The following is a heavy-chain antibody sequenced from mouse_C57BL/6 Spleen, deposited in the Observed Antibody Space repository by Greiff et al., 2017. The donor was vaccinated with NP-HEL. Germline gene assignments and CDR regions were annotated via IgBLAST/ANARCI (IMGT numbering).Heavy chain of an antibody. D-gene: IGHD2-3*01. CDR3: ARFPTDGYYAMDY. CDR2: IYPRSGNT. Sequence: VQLQQSGAELARPGASVKLSCKASGYTFTSYGISWVKQRPGQGLEWIGEIYPRSGNTYYNEKFKGKATLTADKSSSTAYMELRSLTSEDSAVYFCARFPTDGYYAMDYWGQGTSVTVSS. CDR1: GYTFTSYG. J-gene: IGHJ4*01. V-gene: IGHV1-81*01.